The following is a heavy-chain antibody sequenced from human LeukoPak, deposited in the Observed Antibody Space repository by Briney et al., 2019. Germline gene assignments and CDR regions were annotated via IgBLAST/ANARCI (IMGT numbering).Heavy chain of an antibody. D-gene: IGHD2-2*01. V-gene: IGHV3-53*01. CDR1: GFTVSSTY. Sequence: GSLRLSCAASGFTVSSTYMAWVRQAPGRGLEWVSIIYSGGTTYYADSVKGRFTISRDNSKNTLYLQMNSLRAEDTAVYYCAREDQGASWIYYFDYWGQGTLVTVSS. CDR2: IYSGGTT. J-gene: IGHJ4*02. CDR3: AREDQGASWIYYFDY.